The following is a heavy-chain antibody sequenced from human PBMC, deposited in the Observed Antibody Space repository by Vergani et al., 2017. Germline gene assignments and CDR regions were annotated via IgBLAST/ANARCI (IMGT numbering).Heavy chain of an antibody. D-gene: IGHD6-13*01. V-gene: IGHV2-26*01. CDR1: GFSLSNARMG. J-gene: IGHJ6*02. CDR3: ARIRPEQLGHYYYYYGMDV. CDR2: IFSNDEK. Sequence: QVTLKESGPVLVKPTETLTLTCTVSGFSLSNARMGVSWIRQPPGKALEWLAHIFSNDEKSYSTSLKSRLTLSKDTSKSQVVLTMTNMDPVDTATYYCARIRPEQLGHYYYYYGMDVWGQGTTVTVSS.